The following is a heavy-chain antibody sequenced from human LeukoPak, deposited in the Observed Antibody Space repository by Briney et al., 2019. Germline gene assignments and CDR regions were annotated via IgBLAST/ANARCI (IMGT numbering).Heavy chain of an antibody. D-gene: IGHD3-22*01. CDR3: AASRSGYYFDFDY. CDR2: IGGSGGGA. CDR1: GFTFSSYA. V-gene: IGHV3-23*01. J-gene: IGHJ4*02. Sequence: GGSLRLSCAVSGFTFSSYAMSWVRQAPGKGLEWVSLIGGSGGGAYYADPMKGRFTILRDNSKNTLYLQMNSLRAEDTAVYYCAASRSGYYFDFDYWGQGTLVTVSS.